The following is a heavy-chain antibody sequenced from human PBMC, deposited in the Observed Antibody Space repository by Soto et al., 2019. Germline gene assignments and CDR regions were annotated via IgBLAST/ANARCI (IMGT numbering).Heavy chain of an antibody. Sequence: QVQLQQWGAGLLKPSETLSLTCAVYGGSFSGYYWSWIRQPPGKGLEWIGEINHSGSTNYNPSLTXRXTXXVDTSKNQFSLKLSSVTAADTAVYYCARDYYDSSGRPTIDYWGQGTLVTVSS. V-gene: IGHV4-34*01. J-gene: IGHJ4*02. CDR1: GGSFSGYY. D-gene: IGHD3-22*01. CDR2: INHSGST. CDR3: ARDYYDSSGRPTIDY.